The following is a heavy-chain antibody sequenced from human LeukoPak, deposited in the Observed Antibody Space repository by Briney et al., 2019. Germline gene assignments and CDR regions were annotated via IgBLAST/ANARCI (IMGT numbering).Heavy chain of an antibody. D-gene: IGHD3-22*01. CDR1: GYSFTNYW. V-gene: IGHV5-51*01. Sequence: GESLKISCKGSGYSFTNYWIGWVRQVPGKGLGWMGIIYPGDSDVRYSPSFQSQVTISADKSISTAYLQWSSLKASDTAMYYCARRESSGSIDYWGQGTLVTVSS. J-gene: IGHJ4*02. CDR3: ARRESSGSIDY. CDR2: IYPGDSDV.